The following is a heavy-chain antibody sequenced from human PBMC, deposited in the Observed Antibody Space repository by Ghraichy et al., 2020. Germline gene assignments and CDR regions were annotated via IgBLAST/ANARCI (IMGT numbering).Heavy chain of an antibody. D-gene: IGHD3-3*01. CDR3: ARSIAPHITIFEIVIARREYFDY. V-gene: IGHV4-34*01. CDR2: INHSGST. J-gene: IGHJ4*02. CDR1: GGSFSGYH. Sequence: SETLSLTCAVYGGSFSGYHWSWIRQAPGKGLEWIGEINHSGSTKYNPSLKSRVTISVDTSKNQFSLKLSSVTAADTAVYYCARSIAPHITIFEIVIARREYFDYWGQGTLGTVSS.